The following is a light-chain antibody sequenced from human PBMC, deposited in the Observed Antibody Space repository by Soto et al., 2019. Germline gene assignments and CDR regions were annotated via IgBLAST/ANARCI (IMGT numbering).Light chain of an antibody. CDR2: GAS. J-gene: IGKJ5*01. V-gene: IGKV3-11*01. CDR3: QQRSNWPPIT. Sequence: EIVLTESAGTLSLYTGEVAALSCRAIHCFSTNYLAWYQKTPGQAPRLLIYGASNRATGIPDRFSGSGSGTDFTLTISSPEPEDAAVYYCQQRSNWPPITFGQGRR. CDR1: HCFSTNY.